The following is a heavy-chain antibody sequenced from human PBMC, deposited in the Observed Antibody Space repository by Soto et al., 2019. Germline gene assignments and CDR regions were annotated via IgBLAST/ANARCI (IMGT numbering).Heavy chain of an antibody. CDR3: ARKQQYSSRWYAAMDV. CDR1: GGTFSSYA. V-gene: IGHV1-69*12. CDR2: IIPIFGTA. J-gene: IGHJ6*02. D-gene: IGHD6-13*01. Sequence: QVQLVQSGAEVKKPGSSVKVSCKASGGTFSSYAISWVRQAPGQGLEWMGGIIPIFGTANYAQKFQGRVTITANQSTSTVYRELSSLRSENTAMYYCARKQQYSSRWYAAMDVWLQGTTVTLS.